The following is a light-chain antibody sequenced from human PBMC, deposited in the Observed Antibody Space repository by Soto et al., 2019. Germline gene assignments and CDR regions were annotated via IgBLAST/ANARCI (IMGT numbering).Light chain of an antibody. CDR2: KAS. Sequence: DIQMTQSPSTLSASVGDRVTITCRASQSIKNWLAWYQQKPGEAPKLLIYKASTLESGVPSRFSGSGSGTEFTLTISCLQPDDVATYYCQQYSSYSQFTFGPETKVDIK. V-gene: IGKV1-5*03. J-gene: IGKJ3*01. CDR3: QQYSSYSQFT. CDR1: QSIKNW.